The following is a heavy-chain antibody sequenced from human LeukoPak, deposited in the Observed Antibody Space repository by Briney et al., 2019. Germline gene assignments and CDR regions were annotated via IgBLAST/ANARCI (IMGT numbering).Heavy chain of an antibody. CDR3: AKDRGGATMVRGVIINPSYMDV. Sequence: PGGSLRLSCAASGFTFSSYGMHWVRQAPGKGLEWVAFIRYDGSNKYYADSVKGRFTISRDSSKSTLYLQMNSLRAEDTAVYYCAKDRGGATMVRGVIINPSYMDVWGKGTTVTISS. D-gene: IGHD3-10*01. CDR1: GFTFSSYG. J-gene: IGHJ6*03. V-gene: IGHV3-30*02. CDR2: IRYDGSNK.